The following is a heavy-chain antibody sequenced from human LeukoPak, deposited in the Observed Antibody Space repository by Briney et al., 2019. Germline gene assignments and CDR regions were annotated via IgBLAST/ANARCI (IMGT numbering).Heavy chain of an antibody. V-gene: IGHV4-34*01. J-gene: IGHJ5*02. CDR2: INHSGST. CDR3: ARGRRGYSYGLSWFDP. CDR1: GGSFSGYY. Sequence: SETLSLTCAVYGGSFSGYYWSWIRQPPGKGLEWIGEINHSGSTNYNPSLKSRVTISVDTSKNQFSLKLSSVTAADTAVYYCARGRRGYSYGLSWFDPWGQGTLVTVSS. D-gene: IGHD5-18*01.